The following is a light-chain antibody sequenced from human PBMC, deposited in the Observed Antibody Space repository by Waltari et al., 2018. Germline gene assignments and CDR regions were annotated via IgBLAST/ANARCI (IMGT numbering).Light chain of an antibody. V-gene: IGKV2-40*01. CDR3: VEAVRSPWT. CDR2: WVS. Sequence: ATTYIPISPPVPPGEPSSFSCRPSQTLLYSNGNTYLDWYLQKPGQSPQLLIYWVSKRASGVPDKISGSGSGTDFTLKISRVEAEDVGVYYCVEAVRSPWTFGQGTKVEIK. CDR1: QTLLYSNGNTY. J-gene: IGKJ1*01.